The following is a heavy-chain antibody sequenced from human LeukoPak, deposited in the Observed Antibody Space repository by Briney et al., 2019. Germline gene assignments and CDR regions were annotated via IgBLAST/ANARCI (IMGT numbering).Heavy chain of an antibody. Sequence: GESLKISCKGSGFSFTSYWIGWVRQMPGKGLEWMGIIYPGDSDTRYSPSFQGQVTISADKSISTAYLQWSSLKASDTAMYYCARCPYYDSSDLYYMDVWGKGTTVTVSS. CDR2: IYPGDSDT. D-gene: IGHD3-22*01. V-gene: IGHV5-51*01. J-gene: IGHJ6*03. CDR1: GFSFTSYW. CDR3: ARCPYYDSSDLYYMDV.